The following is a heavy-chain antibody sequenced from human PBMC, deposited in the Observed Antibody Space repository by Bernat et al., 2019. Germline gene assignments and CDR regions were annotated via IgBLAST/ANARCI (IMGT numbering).Heavy chain of an antibody. D-gene: IGHD2-21*02. J-gene: IGHJ5*02. Sequence: QVQLVQSGAEVKKPGASVKVSCKASGYTFTGDYMHWVRQAPGQGLEWMGWINPNSGGTNYAQKFQGWVTMTRDTSISTAYMELRRLRSDDTAVYYCARSGDYLPRTNWFDPWGQGTLVTVSS. CDR1: GYTFTGDY. V-gene: IGHV1-2*04. CDR2: INPNSGGT. CDR3: ARSGDYLPRTNWFDP.